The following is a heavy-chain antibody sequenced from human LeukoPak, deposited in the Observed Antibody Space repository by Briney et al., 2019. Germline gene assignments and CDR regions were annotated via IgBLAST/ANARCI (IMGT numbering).Heavy chain of an antibody. V-gene: IGHV4-34*01. CDR3: ESLLYYYGSGIQAADAFDI. CDR2: INHSGST. CDR1: GGSFSGYY. J-gene: IGHJ3*02. Sequence: PSETLSLTCAVYGGSFSGYYWSWIRQPPGKGLEWIGEINHSGSTNYNPSLKSRVTISVDTSKNQFSLKLSSVTAADTAVYYCESLLYYYGSGIQAADAFDIWGQGTMVTVSS. D-gene: IGHD3-10*01.